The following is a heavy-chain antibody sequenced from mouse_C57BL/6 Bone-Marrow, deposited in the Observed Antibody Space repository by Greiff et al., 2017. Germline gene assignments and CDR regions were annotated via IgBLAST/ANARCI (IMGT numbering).Heavy chain of an antibody. J-gene: IGHJ3*01. D-gene: IGHD3-3*01. V-gene: IGHV2-9*01. CDR2: IWGGGST. CDR1: GFSLTSYG. Sequence: QVQLKESGPGLVAPSQSLSITCTVPGFSLTSYGVDWVRQPPGKGLEWLGVIWGGGSTNYNSALMYSLSISKDNSKSQVFLNKNSLQTDDTTMYYCARQQGFGGFAYWGQGTLVTVSA. CDR3: ARQQGFGGFAY.